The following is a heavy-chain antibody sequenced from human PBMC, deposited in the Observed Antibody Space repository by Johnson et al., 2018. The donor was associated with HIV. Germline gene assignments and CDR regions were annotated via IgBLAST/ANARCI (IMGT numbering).Heavy chain of an antibody. D-gene: IGHD2-21*02. J-gene: IGHJ3*02. CDR2: ISYDGSNK. V-gene: IGHV3-30*04. CDR3: ARGGLLSPDAFDI. CDR1: GFTFSSYA. Sequence: QVQLVESGGGVVQPGRSLRLSCAASGFTFSSYAMHWVRQAPGKGLEWVAVISYDGSNKYYAASVKGRFTISRDNSKNTLYLQMNSLRAEDTAVYYCARGGLLSPDAFDIWGQGTMVTVSS.